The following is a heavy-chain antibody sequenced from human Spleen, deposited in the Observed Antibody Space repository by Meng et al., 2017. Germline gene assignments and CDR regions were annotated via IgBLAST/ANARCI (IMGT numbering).Heavy chain of an antibody. J-gene: IGHJ4*02. CDR3: ARGPTTMAHDFDY. Sequence: QAQLKPWGQGRLKPSEPLSLTCVVSGGSFSDYYWSWIRQPPGKGLEWIGEINHSGSTNYNPSLESRATISVDTSQNNLSLKLSSVTAADSAVYYCARGPTTMAHDFDYWGQGTLVTVSS. CDR2: INHSGST. D-gene: IGHD4-11*01. V-gene: IGHV4-34*01. CDR1: GGSFSDYY.